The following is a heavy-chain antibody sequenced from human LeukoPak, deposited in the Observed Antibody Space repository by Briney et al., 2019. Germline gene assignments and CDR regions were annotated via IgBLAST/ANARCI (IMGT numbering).Heavy chain of an antibody. Sequence: ASVKVSCKASGGTFSSYAISWVRQAPGQGLEWMGGIIPIFGTANYAQKFQGRVTITADEPTSTAYMELSSLRSEDTAVYYCASTKIGYCSSTSCLGLDYWGQGTLVTVSS. CDR2: IIPIFGTA. CDR3: ASTKIGYCSSTSCLGLDY. V-gene: IGHV1-69*13. D-gene: IGHD2-2*01. J-gene: IGHJ4*02. CDR1: GGTFSSYA.